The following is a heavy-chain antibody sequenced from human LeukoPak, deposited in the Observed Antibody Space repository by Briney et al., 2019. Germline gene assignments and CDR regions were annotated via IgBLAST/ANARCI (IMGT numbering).Heavy chain of an antibody. V-gene: IGHV3-48*02. CDR1: EFTFSSYS. Sequence: GGSLRLSCAASEFTFSSYSMNWVRQAPGKGLEWISYITSSSSTIYYADSVKGRFTISRDNAENALCLQMNSLRDEDTAVYYCARIRPGYYFDYWGQGALVTVSS. CDR3: ARIRPGYYFDY. J-gene: IGHJ4*02. CDR2: ITSSSSTI. D-gene: IGHD3-9*01.